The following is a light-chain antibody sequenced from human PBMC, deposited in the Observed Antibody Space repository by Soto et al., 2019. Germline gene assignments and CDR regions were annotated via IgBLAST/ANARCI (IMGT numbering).Light chain of an antibody. J-gene: IGKJ1*01. CDR3: QHFGNSLWT. Sequence: EIVLTQSPGTLSLSPGERATLSCRASQSVASRNLAWYQQRSGQAPRLRIYGTSSRAIHTPDRFSGSGSGTDFTLTISDLEPEDFAVYFCQHFGNSLWTFGQGTKVDIK. CDR2: GTS. V-gene: IGKV3-20*01. CDR1: QSVASRN.